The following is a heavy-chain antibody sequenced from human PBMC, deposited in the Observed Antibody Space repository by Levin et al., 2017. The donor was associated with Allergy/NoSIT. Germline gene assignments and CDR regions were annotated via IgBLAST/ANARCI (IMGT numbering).Heavy chain of an antibody. CDR2: INPNSGGT. J-gene: IGHJ6*02. Sequence: ASVKVSCKASGYTFTGYYMHWVRQAPGQGLEWMGWINPNSGGTNYAQKFQGWVTMTRDTSISTAYMELSRLRSDDTAVYYCARGGASYYDSSGYRKLNPVPLYGMDVWGQGTTVTVSS. D-gene: IGHD3-22*01. V-gene: IGHV1-2*04. CDR3: ARGGASYYDSSGYRKLNPVPLYGMDV. CDR1: GYTFTGYY.